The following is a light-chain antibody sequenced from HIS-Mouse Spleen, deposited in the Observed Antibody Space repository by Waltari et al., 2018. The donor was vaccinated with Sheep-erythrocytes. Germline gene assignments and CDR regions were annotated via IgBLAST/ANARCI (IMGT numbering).Light chain of an antibody. Sequence: SYELTQPPSVSVSPGQTARITCSGDALPKKYAYWYQPKSGQAPVLVIYEDSKRPSGIPEGFSGSTSGTMATLTISGAQVEDEADYYCYLTDSSGNHWVFGGGTKLTVL. CDR2: EDS. CDR3: YLTDSSGNHWV. CDR1: ALPKKY. J-gene: IGLJ3*02. V-gene: IGLV3-10*01.